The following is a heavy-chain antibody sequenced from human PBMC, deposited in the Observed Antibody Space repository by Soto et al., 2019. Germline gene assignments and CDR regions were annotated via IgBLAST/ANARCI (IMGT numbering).Heavy chain of an antibody. CDR3: ARGRGCSAGSCHNFDY. CDR2: IKQDGSEK. D-gene: IGHD2-15*01. V-gene: IGHV3-7*05. CDR1: GFTFRGYC. J-gene: IGHJ4*02. Sequence: EVQLVESGGGLVQPGGSLRLSCAASGFTFRGYCMSWVRQAPGKGLEWVAKIKQDGSEKYYVDSVKGRFTISRDNAKNSLYLQMNSLRADDTAMYYCARGRGCSAGSCHNFDYWGQGTLVTVSS.